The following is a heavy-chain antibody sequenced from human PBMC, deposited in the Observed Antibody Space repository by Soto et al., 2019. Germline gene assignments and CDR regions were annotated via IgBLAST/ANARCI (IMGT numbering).Heavy chain of an antibody. Sequence: ASVKVSCKASGYTFTSYYMHWVRQAPGQGLEWMGIINPSGGSTSYAQKFQGRVTMTRDTSTSTVYMELSSLRSEDTAVYYCARSITGTVSYYYGMDVWGQGTTVTVSS. D-gene: IGHD1-20*01. CDR1: GYTFTSYY. J-gene: IGHJ6*02. CDR2: INPSGGST. CDR3: ARSITGTVSYYYGMDV. V-gene: IGHV1-46*01.